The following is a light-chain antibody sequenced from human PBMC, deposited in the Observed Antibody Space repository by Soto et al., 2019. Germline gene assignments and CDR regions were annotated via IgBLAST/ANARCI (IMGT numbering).Light chain of an antibody. CDR2: GNT. CDR3: QSYDSSLRAWV. CDR1: SSNIGAGYD. J-gene: IGLJ3*02. Sequence: QSVLTQPPSVSGAPGQRVTISCTGSSSNIGAGYDVHWYHHLPGTAPKLLIYGNTNRPSGISHRFSASKSGSSASLAITGLQAEDEADYYCQSYDSSLRAWVFGGGTKLTVL. V-gene: IGLV1-40*01.